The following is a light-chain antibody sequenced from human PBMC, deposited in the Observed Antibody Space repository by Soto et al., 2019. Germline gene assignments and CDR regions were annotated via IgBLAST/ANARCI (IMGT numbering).Light chain of an antibody. J-gene: IGKJ3*01. CDR1: QSVSSN. CDR2: DAS. CDR3: QQYNTWPLT. V-gene: IGKV3-15*01. Sequence: ETVMTQSPATLSVSPGERPTLSCRASQSVSSNLAWYQQKPGQAPRLLIYDASTRATGIPARFSGSGSGTEFTLATSSLQPEDFAVYYCQQYNTWPLTFGPGTKVDIK.